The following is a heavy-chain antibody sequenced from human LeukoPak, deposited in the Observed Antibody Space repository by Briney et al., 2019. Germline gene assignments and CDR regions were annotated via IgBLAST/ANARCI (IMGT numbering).Heavy chain of an antibody. CDR2: FYPGVTA. CDR1: SGSITSYH. D-gene: IGHD1-26*01. CDR3: ARDSIVGDALDY. J-gene: IGHJ4*02. Sequence: SETLSLTCTVSSGSITSYHWSWFRQPVGKGLEWIGRFYPGVTANYNPSLKSRVSMSIDTSKNQFSLRLTSVTAADTAVYFCARDSIVGDALDYWGQGTLVTVSS. V-gene: IGHV4-4*07.